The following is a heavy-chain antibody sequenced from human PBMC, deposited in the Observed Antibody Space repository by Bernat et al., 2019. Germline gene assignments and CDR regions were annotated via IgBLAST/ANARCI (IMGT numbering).Heavy chain of an antibody. D-gene: IGHD6-13*01. J-gene: IGHJ4*02. Sequence: EVQLLESGGGLVQPGGSLRLSCAASGFTFSSYAMSWVRQAPGKGLEWVSAISGSGGSTYYADSVKGRFTISRDNSKNTLYLQMNGLRAEDTAVYYCARGLHSSWFRPRFDYWGQGTLVTVSS. CDR1: GFTFSSYA. CDR3: ARGLHSSWFRPRFDY. CDR2: ISGSGGST. V-gene: IGHV3-23*01.